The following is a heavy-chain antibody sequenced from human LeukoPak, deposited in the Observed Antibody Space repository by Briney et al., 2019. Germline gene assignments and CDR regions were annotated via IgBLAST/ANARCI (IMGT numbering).Heavy chain of an antibody. CDR3: AKDREDFWSGWLGAFGI. J-gene: IGHJ3*02. D-gene: IGHD3-3*01. CDR2: ISYDGSNK. V-gene: IGHV3-30*18. CDR1: GFTFSSYG. Sequence: GGSLRLSCAASGFTFSSYGMHWVRQAPGKGLEWVAVISYDGSNKYYADSVKGRFTISRDNSKNTLYLQMNSLRAEDTAVYYCAKDREDFWSGWLGAFGIWGQGTMVTVSS.